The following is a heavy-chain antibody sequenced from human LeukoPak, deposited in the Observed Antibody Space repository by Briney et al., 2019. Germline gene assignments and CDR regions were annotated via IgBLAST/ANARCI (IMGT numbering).Heavy chain of an antibody. CDR1: GFTFSSYS. Sequence: TGGSLRLSCAASGFTFSSYSMNWVRQAPGKGLEWVSYISSSSSTIYYADSVKGRFTISRDNAKNSLYLQMNSLRDEDTAVYYCARDQQLALYYYYYYMDVWGKGTTVTVSS. D-gene: IGHD6-13*01. CDR3: ARDQQLALYYYYYYMDV. CDR2: ISSSSSTI. J-gene: IGHJ6*03. V-gene: IGHV3-48*02.